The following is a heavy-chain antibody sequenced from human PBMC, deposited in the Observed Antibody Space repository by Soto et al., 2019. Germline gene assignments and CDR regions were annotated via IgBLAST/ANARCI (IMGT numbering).Heavy chain of an antibody. CDR2: ISGSGGNT. J-gene: IGHJ6*03. Sequence: GGSLRLSCAASGFTFRSYAMSWVRQAPGTGLEWVSVISGSGGNTYYADSVKGRFTISRDNSKNTLFLRMNSLRADDTAIYYCARDQDFYYYSMDVWGIGTTVTVSS. CDR1: GFTFRSYA. CDR3: ARDQDFYYYSMDV. V-gene: IGHV3-23*01.